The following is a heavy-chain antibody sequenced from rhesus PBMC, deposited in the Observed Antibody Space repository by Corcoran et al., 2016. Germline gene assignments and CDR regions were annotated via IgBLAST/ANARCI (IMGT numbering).Heavy chain of an antibody. CDR2: INGNSGST. CDR1: GDSFSSYW. Sequence: QVQLQESGPGLVKPSETLSLTCGVSGDSFSSYWWSWIRQPPGKGLEGVGEINGNSGSTRYNPALKSRLTIAKDGAKNQFSLKLSSVTAADTALYFWARYNAGSSSLDVWGRGVLVTVSS. D-gene: IGHD4-29*01. CDR3: ARYNAGSSSLDV. V-gene: IGHV4-80*01. J-gene: IGHJ5-2*02.